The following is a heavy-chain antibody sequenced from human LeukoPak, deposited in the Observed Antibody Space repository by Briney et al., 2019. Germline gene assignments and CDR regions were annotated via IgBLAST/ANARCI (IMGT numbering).Heavy chain of an antibody. CDR1: GYTFTSYG. V-gene: IGHV1-18*01. CDR2: ISTYNGHT. Sequence: ASVKVSCKASGYTFTSYGISWVRQAPGQGLEWMGWISTYNGHTYYVQKFQGRVTMTTDTSTSTAYLELRSLRYDDTAIYYCARDLGLPGAFDIWGQGTMVTVSS. D-gene: IGHD2/OR15-2a*01. CDR3: ARDLGLPGAFDI. J-gene: IGHJ3*02.